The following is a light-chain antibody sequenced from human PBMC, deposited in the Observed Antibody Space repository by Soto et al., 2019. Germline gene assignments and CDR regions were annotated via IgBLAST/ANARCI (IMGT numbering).Light chain of an antibody. V-gene: IGLV3-21*04. Sequence: SYELTQPPSVSVAPGKTARITCGGNNIGSKSVHWYQQKPGQAPVLVIYYDSDRPSGIPERFSGSNSGNTATLTISRVEAGDEADYYCQAWDSSSDHLVFGGGTKVTVL. CDR1: NIGSKS. CDR3: QAWDSSSDHLV. CDR2: YDS. J-gene: IGLJ2*01.